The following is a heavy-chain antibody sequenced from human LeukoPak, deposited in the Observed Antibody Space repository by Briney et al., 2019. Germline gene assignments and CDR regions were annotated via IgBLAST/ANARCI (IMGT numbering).Heavy chain of an antibody. V-gene: IGHV3-21*01. CDR2: ISSTSSYI. J-gene: IGHJ6*02. Sequence: PGGSLRLSCAASGFSFSGYSMNWVRQAPGKGLEWVSSISSTSSYIYYADSMKGRFTISRDNAKNSLYLQMNSLRAEDTAVYYCARDSDILTGANMDVWGQGTTVTVSS. D-gene: IGHD3-9*01. CDR1: GFSFSGYS. CDR3: ARDSDILTGANMDV.